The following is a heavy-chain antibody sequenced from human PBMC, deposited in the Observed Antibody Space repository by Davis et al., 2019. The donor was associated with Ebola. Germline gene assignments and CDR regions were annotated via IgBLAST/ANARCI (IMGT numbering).Heavy chain of an antibody. V-gene: IGHV4-59*08. CDR2: IYYSGST. Sequence: PSETLSLTCTVSGGSISSYYWSWIRQPPGKGLEWIGYIYYSGSTYYNPSLKSRVIMSVDTSKNQFSLILSTVTAADTAIYYCARLYRSGWYYFDYWGQGTLVTVSS. CDR1: GGSISSYY. D-gene: IGHD6-19*01. CDR3: ARLYRSGWYYFDY. J-gene: IGHJ4*02.